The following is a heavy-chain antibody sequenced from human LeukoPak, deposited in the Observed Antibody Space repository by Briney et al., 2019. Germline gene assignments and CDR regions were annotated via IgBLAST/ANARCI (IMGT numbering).Heavy chain of an antibody. Sequence: PGGSLRLSCAASGFTFSSYSMNWVRQAPGKGLEWVSSISSSSSYIYYADSVKGRFTISRDNAKNSLYLQMNSLRAEDTAVYYCAKDKVGSWGLYDAFDIWGQGTMVTVPS. V-gene: IGHV3-21*01. CDR1: GFTFSSYS. J-gene: IGHJ3*02. CDR2: ISSSSSYI. D-gene: IGHD6-13*01. CDR3: AKDKVGSWGLYDAFDI.